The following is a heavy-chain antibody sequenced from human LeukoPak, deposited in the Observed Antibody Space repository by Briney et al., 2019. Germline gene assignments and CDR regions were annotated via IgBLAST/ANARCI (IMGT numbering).Heavy chain of an antibody. CDR2: ISSTGTYI. CDR3: ARDLDYSTGFDY. J-gene: IGHJ4*02. Sequence: GGSLRLSCADSGFVFSNYGFSWVRQAPGKGLEWVSSISSTGTYIYYTDSVKGRFTISRDIANSLLYLQMNSLRADDTAVYYCARDLDYSTGFDYWGQGTLVTVSS. D-gene: IGHD4-11*01. CDR1: GFVFSNYG. V-gene: IGHV3-21*01.